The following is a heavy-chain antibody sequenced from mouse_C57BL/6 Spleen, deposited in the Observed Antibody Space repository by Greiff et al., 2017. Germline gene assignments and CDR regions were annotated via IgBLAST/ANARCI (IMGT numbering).Heavy chain of an antibody. CDR3: ARRAITTVVATDYYAMDD. V-gene: IGHV1-61*01. J-gene: IGHJ4*01. D-gene: IGHD1-1*01. CDR2: IYPSDSET. CDR1: GYTFTSYW. Sequence: VQLQQPGAELVRPGSSVKLSCKASGYTFTSYWMDWVKQRPGPGLEWIGNIYPSDSETHYNQKFKDKATLTVDKSSSTAYMQLSSLTSEDSAVYYCARRAITTVVATDYYAMDDWGQGTSVTVSS.